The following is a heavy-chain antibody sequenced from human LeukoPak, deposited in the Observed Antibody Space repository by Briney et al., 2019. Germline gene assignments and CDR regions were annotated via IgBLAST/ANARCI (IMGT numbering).Heavy chain of an antibody. CDR3: ARRQYCSGTNRYNGVPYFDY. CDR1: GFTFSDYY. J-gene: IGHJ4*02. Sequence: GRSLRLSCAASGFTFSDYYMSWIGQAPGKGLEWVSYISGGGTTIYYADSVKGRFTISRNNAKNSLYLQMNSLRAEDTAVYYCARRQYCSGTNRYNGVPYFDYWGQGTLVTVSS. D-gene: IGHD2-2*01. V-gene: IGHV3-11*01. CDR2: ISGGGTTI.